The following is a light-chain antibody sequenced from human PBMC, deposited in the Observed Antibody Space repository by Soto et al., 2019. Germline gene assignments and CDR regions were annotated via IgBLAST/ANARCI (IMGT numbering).Light chain of an antibody. V-gene: IGLV1-40*01. J-gene: IGLJ3*02. CDR2: GNR. CDR1: SSNLGAGYD. CDR3: QAYDYSLTASV. Sequence: QSVLTQPPAVAGAPGQRVTLSCTGNSSNLGAGYDVHWYQQLPGAAPKLVIFGNRNRPSGVPERFSGSKSGTSASLAITGLQAEDEADYYCQAYDYSLTASVFGGGTKLTVL.